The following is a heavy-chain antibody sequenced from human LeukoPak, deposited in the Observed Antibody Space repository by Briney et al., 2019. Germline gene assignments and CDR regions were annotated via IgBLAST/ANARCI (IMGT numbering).Heavy chain of an antibody. J-gene: IGHJ4*02. CDR2: MSYDGTKK. V-gene: IGHV3-30-3*01. D-gene: IGHD5-18*01. CDR3: ARLGEDTYGYQTDFDY. CDR1: GFTFSSYA. Sequence: PGRSLRLSCAASGFTFSSYAMHWVRQAPGKGLEWVTLMSYDGTKKYYADPVKGRFTVSRDNSKNTLFLQLNSLRAEDTALYYCARLGEDTYGYQTDFDYGGQGTLVTVSS.